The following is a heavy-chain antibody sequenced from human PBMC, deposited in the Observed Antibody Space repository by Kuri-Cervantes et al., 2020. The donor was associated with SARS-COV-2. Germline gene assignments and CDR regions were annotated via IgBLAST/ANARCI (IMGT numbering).Heavy chain of an antibody. V-gene: IGHV4-59*08. CDR2: IYYSGST. CDR3: AKRHYYDSSGFWFDP. CDR1: GGSISSYY. J-gene: IGHJ5*02. Sequence: GSLRLSCTVSGGSISSYYWSWIRQPPGKGLEWIGYIYYSGSTNYNPSLKSRVTISVDTSKNQFSLELSSVTAADTAVYYCAKRHYYDSSGFWFDPWGQGTLVTVSS. D-gene: IGHD3-22*01.